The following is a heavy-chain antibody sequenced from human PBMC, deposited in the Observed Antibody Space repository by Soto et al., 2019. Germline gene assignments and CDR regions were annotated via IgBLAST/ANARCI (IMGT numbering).Heavy chain of an antibody. CDR3: ARRRYADWAFDY. D-gene: IGHD3-9*01. J-gene: IGHJ4*02. Sequence: PSETLPLTCFVSGGYIRGYYGSWVRQPPGKGLEWIGYIYYSGSTTYNSSLKGRVTMSVDTSKNQFSLELSSVTAADTAVYYCARRRYADWAFDYWGQGTLVTVSS. V-gene: IGHV4-59*08. CDR2: IYYSGST. CDR1: GGYIRGYY.